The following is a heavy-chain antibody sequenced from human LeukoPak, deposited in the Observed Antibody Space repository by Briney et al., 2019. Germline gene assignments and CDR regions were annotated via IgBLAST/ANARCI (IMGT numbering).Heavy chain of an antibody. Sequence: ASVKVSCKASGYTFTGYFMRWGRQPPGQGLEWMGRVKPNSGGTNYAQKFQGRVTMTRDTSISTAYMELSRLRSDDTAVYYCARGGYDFVYYYYGMDVWGQGTTVTVSS. CDR1: GYTFTGYF. CDR2: VKPNSGGT. J-gene: IGHJ6*02. D-gene: IGHD3-3*01. V-gene: IGHV1-2*06. CDR3: ARGGYDFVYYYYGMDV.